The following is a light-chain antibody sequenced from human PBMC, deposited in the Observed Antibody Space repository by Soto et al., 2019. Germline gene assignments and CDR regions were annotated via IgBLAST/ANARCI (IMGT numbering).Light chain of an antibody. Sequence: SYDLTQPPSVSVSPGQTARVTCSGHEMGDKYVCWFQQKPGQSPVLVMYEDNKRPSGIPERFSGSNSGNTATLTISGPQAMDGGDYYCQAWDSSINVFGTGTKVTVL. CDR1: EMGDKY. CDR2: EDN. J-gene: IGLJ1*01. V-gene: IGLV3-1*01. CDR3: QAWDSSINV.